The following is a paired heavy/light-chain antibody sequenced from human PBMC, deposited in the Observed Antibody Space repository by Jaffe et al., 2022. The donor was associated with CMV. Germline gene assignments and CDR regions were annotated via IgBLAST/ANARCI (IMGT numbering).Heavy chain of an antibody. J-gene: IGHJ4*02. CDR3: ARARDVHSSSSVRNHPFDY. V-gene: IGHV1-69*01. D-gene: IGHD6-6*01. CDR2: IIPMFGTS. Sequence: QVQLVQSGAEVKKPGSSVKVSCKASGGTFSRYAISWVRQAPGQGLEWMGGIIPMFGTSNYAQKFQGRVTITADESTSTAYMELSSLRSEDTAVYYCARARDVHSSSSVRNHPFDYWGQGTLVTVSS. CDR1: GGTFSRYA.
Light chain of an antibody. J-gene: IGLJ3*02. V-gene: IGLV1-40*01. CDR1: SSNIGAGYD. Sequence: QSVLTQPPSVSGAPGQRVTISCTGSSSNIGAGYDVHWYQQLPGTAPKLLIYGNSNRPSGVPDRFSGSKSDTSASLAITGLQAEDEADYYCQSYDSSLSGWVFGGGTKLAVL. CDR2: GNS. CDR3: QSYDSSLSGWV.